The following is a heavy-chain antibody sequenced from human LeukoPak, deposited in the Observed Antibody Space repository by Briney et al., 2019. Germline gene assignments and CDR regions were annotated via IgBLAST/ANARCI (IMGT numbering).Heavy chain of an antibody. Sequence: SETLSLTCAVYGGSFSGYYWSWIRQPPGKGLEWIGEINHSGSTNYNPSLKSRVTISVDTSKNQFSLKLSSVTAADTAVYYCARYVVVTAARDYYYYMDVWGKGTTVTVSS. D-gene: IGHD2-21*02. CDR3: ARYVVVTAARDYYYYMDV. J-gene: IGHJ6*03. CDR1: GGSFSGYY. CDR2: INHSGST. V-gene: IGHV4-34*01.